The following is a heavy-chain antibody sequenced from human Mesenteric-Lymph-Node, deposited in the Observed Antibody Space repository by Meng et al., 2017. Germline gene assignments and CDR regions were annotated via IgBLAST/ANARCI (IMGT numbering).Heavy chain of an antibody. V-gene: IGHV3-30*04. CDR3: ARSSDYYYGMDV. J-gene: IGHJ6*02. CDR2: ISYDGSNK. Sequence: GGSLRLSCAASGFTFSSYAMHWVRQAPGKGLEWVAVISYDGSNKYYADSVKGRFTISRDNSKNTLYLQMNSLRAEDTAVYYCARSSDYYYGMDVWGQGTTVTVSS. CDR1: GFTFSSYA.